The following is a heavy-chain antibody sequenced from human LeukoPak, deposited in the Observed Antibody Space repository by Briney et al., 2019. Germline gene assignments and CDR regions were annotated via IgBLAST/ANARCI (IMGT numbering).Heavy chain of an antibody. CDR2: INHSGST. CDR1: GGSFSGYY. J-gene: IGHJ4*02. D-gene: IGHD3-16*02. Sequence: SETLSLTCAVYGGSFSGYYWSWLRQPPGKGLEWIGEINHSGSTNYNPSLKSRVTISVDTSKNQFSLKLSSVTAADTAVYYCARGLITFGGVIVNRGLYFDYWGQGTLVTVSS. CDR3: ARGLITFGGVIVNRGLYFDY. V-gene: IGHV4-34*01.